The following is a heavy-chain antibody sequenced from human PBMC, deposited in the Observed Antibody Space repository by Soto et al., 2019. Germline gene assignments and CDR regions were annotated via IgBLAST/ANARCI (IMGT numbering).Heavy chain of an antibody. CDR3: VKMIGVVLNNWFDP. Sequence: GGSLRLSCSASGFTFSSYAMHWVRQAPGKGLEYVSAISSNGGSTYYADSVKGRFTISRDNSKNNLYLKMSSLRAEEKAVYYCVKMIGVVLNNWFDPWGQGTLVTVSS. D-gene: IGHD3-3*01. V-gene: IGHV3-64D*08. J-gene: IGHJ5*02. CDR2: ISSNGGST. CDR1: GFTFSSYA.